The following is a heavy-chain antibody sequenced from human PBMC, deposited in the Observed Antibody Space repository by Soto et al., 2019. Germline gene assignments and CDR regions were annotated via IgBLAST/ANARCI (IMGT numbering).Heavy chain of an antibody. CDR2: INPLPTSGST. D-gene: IGHD2-2*01. CDR1: GYIFTNYY. Sequence: QVQLVQSGAEVKKPGASVKVSCKASGYIFTNYYIHWVRQAPGQGLEWMAIINPLPTSGSTNYAQKFQRRATVTRDTSTSTVYLELSSLRSDDTAVYYCTRDLPAAAYWGQGTMVTVSS. J-gene: IGHJ4*02. CDR3: TRDLPAAAY. V-gene: IGHV1-46*01.